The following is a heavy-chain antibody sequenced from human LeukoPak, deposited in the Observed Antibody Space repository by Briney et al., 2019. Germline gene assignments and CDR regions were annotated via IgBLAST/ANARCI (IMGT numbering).Heavy chain of an antibody. CDR2: ISSSSSTI. Sequence: GGSLRLSCAASGFTFSSYNINWVRQAPGKGLEWVSYISSSSSTIYYVESVKGRFTISRDNAKNALYLQMNSLRAEDTAVYYCARGGGLAVDSWGQGTLVTVSS. D-gene: IGHD3-16*01. J-gene: IGHJ4*02. CDR1: GFTFSSYN. CDR3: ARGGGLAVDS. V-gene: IGHV3-48*04.